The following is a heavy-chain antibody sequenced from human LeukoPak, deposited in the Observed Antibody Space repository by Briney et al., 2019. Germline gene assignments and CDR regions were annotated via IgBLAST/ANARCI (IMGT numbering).Heavy chain of an antibody. CDR3: ARAGGVLRFLEGPRKYNWFDP. J-gene: IGHJ5*02. V-gene: IGHV1-69*06. Sequence: SVKVSCKASGYTFTSYAISWVRQDPGQGLEWMGGIIPIFGTTNYARKFRGRVTLTADKSTRTAYMELSSLRSEDTAVYYCARAGGVLRFLEGPRKYNWFDPWGQGTLVTVSS. D-gene: IGHD3-3*01. CDR1: GYTFTSYA. CDR2: IIPIFGTT.